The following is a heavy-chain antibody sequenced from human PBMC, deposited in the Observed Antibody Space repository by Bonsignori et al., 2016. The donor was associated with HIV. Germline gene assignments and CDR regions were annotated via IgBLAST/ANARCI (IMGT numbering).Heavy chain of an antibody. J-gene: IGHJ4*02. CDR3: AREDLEYYDSSGASGY. D-gene: IGHD3-22*01. V-gene: IGHV1-18*01. CDR1: GYTFTSYG. Sequence: ASVKVSCKASGYTFTSYGISWVRQAPGQGLEWMGWISAYNGNTNYAQKLQGRVTMTTDTSTSTAYMELRSLRSDDTAVYYCAREDLEYYDSSGASGYWGQGTLVTVSS. CDR2: ISAYNGNT.